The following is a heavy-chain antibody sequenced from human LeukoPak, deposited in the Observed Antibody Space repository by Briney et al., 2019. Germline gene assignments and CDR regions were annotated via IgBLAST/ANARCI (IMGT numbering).Heavy chain of an antibody. J-gene: IGHJ6*03. CDR2: IYHSGST. Sequence: SETLSLTCTVSGGSISSGGYYWSWLRQPPGKGLEWIGYIYHSGSTYYNPSLKSRVTISVDRSKNQFSLKLSSVTAADTAVYYCARANGRYYYYMDVWGKGTTVTVSS. D-gene: IGHD2-8*01. CDR3: ARANGRYYYYMDV. CDR1: GGSISSGGYY. V-gene: IGHV4-30-2*01.